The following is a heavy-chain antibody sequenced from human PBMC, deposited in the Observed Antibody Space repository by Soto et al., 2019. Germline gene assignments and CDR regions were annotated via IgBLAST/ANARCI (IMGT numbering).Heavy chain of an antibody. D-gene: IGHD1-1*01. J-gene: IGHJ5*02. CDR2: IYWDDDK. V-gene: IGHV2-5*02. Sequence: QITLKESGPTLVKPTQTLTLTCTFSGFSLSTSGVGVGWIRQPPGKALEWFALIYWDDDKRYSPSLKSRLTITKDTSKNQVVLTMTNMDPVDTATYYCAHSVNAAGIPLNNWFDAWGQGTLVTVSS. CDR3: AHSVNAAGIPLNNWFDA. CDR1: GFSLSTSGVG.